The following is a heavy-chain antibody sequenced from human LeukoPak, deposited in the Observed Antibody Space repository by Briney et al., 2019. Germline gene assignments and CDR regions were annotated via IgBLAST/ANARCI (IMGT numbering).Heavy chain of an antibody. V-gene: IGHV4-31*03. Sequence: SETLSLTCTVSGGSISSGGYYWSWIRQHPGKGLEWIGYIYYSGSTYYNPSLKSRVTISVDTSKNQFSLKLSSVTAADTAVYYCARATYYYDSSGYYYLDYWGRGTLVTVSS. CDR3: ARATYYYDSSGYYYLDY. D-gene: IGHD3-22*01. CDR1: GGSISSGGYY. CDR2: IYYSGST. J-gene: IGHJ4*02.